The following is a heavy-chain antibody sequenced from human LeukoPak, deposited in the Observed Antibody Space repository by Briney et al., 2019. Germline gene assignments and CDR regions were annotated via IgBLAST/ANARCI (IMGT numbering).Heavy chain of an antibody. Sequence: GGSLRLSCAASGFTFSSYWMSWVRQAPGKGLEWVGFIRSKGYGGTTEYAASVKGRFTISRDDSKSMAYLQMNSLKTEDTAIYYCTRDGVVAAPPAHYYYMDVWGKGTTVTISS. CDR1: GFTFSSYW. D-gene: IGHD2-15*01. CDR3: TRDGVVAAPPAHYYYMDV. V-gene: IGHV3-49*04. J-gene: IGHJ6*03. CDR2: IRSKGYGGTT.